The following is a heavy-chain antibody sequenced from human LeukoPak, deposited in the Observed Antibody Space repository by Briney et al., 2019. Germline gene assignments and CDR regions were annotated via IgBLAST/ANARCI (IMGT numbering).Heavy chain of an antibody. J-gene: IGHJ4*02. CDR3: ARGVPYDSWSGPHYSDY. D-gene: IGHD3-3*01. CDR1: RFTLSTYW. Sequence: GGSLRLSCAASRFTLSTYWMSWVRQAPGKGLEWVAHIKQDGSQEYYVDSVKGQFTISRDSAKNSLYLQMNSLRAEDTAVYYCARGVPYDSWSGPHYSDYWGQGTLVTVSS. CDR2: IKQDGSQE. V-gene: IGHV3-7*01.